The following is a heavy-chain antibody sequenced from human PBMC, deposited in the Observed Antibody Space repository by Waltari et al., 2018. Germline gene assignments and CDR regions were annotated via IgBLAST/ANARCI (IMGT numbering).Heavy chain of an antibody. CDR3: AKDLDSSGYLGGMDV. D-gene: IGHD3-22*01. V-gene: IGHV3-9*01. J-gene: IGHJ6*02. CDR1: GFTFDDYA. Sequence: EVQLVESGGGLVQPGRSRRLSCVISGFTFDDYAMHWVRQATGKALEWGSGISWNSGSIGYSDSVKGRFTISRDNAKNSLYLQMNSLRAEDTALYYCAKDLDSSGYLGGMDVWGQGTTVTVSS. CDR2: ISWNSGSI.